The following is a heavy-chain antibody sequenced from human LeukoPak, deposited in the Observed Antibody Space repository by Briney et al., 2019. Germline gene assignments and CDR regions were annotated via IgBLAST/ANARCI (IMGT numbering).Heavy chain of an antibody. CDR2: IYSGGST. D-gene: IGHD3-10*01. CDR3: ARSPITLVGAVIPNWFDP. CDR1: EFSVGSNY. J-gene: IGHJ5*02. V-gene: IGHV3-66*01. Sequence: GGSLRLSCAASEFSVGSNYMTWVRQAPGKGLEWVSLIYSGGSTYYADSVKGRFTISRDNSKNTLYLQMNSLRAEDTAVYYCARSPITLVGAVIPNWFDPWGQGTLVTVSS.